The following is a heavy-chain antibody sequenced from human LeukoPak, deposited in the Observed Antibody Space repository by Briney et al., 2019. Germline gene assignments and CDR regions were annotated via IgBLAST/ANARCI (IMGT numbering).Heavy chain of an antibody. J-gene: IGHJ5*02. CDR3: ARGYLWFGELLPNWFDP. CDR1: GFTFSSYS. V-gene: IGHV3-21*01. Sequence: PGGSLRLSCAASGFTFSSYSMNWVRQAPGKGLEWVSSISSSSSYIYYADSVKGRFTISRDNAKNSLYLQMNSLRAEDTAVYYCARGYLWFGELLPNWFDPWGQGTLVTVSS. D-gene: IGHD3-10*01. CDR2: ISSSSSYI.